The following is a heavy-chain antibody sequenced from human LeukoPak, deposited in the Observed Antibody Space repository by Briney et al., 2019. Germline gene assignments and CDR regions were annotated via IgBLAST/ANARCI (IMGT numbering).Heavy chain of an antibody. D-gene: IGHD3-22*01. V-gene: IGHV4-39*01. CDR2: LYYSGNT. CDR3: ARHGPNYYDSRGAYYYYMDV. CDR1: GFSFSSSSYY. Sequence: SETLTLTCTVSGFSFSSSSYYWGWNRPCPGMELQWIVSLYYSGNTNYQPSLNSRVTISVDTSKNQFSLKQSSMTAADTAVYFCARHGPNYYDSRGAYYYYMDVWGKGTTVTVCS. J-gene: IGHJ6*03.